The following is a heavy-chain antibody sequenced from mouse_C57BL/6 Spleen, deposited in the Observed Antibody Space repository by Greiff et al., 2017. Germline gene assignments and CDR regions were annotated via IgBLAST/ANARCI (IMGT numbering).Heavy chain of an antibody. D-gene: IGHD2-5*01. V-gene: IGHV5-16*01. CDR1: GFTFRDYY. J-gene: IGHJ4*01. Sequence: EVKLVESEGGLVQPGSSMKLSCTASGFTFRDYYMAWVRQVPEKGLEWVANINYDGSSTYYLDSLKSRFIISRDNAKNILYLQMSSLKSEDTATYYCARGGAYYSNPYAMDYWGQGTSVTVSS. CDR3: ARGGAYYSNPYAMDY. CDR2: INYDGSST.